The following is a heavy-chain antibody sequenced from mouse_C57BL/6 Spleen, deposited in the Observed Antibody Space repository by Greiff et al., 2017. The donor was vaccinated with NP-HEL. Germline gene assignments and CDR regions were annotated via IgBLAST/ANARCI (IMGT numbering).Heavy chain of an antibody. Sequence: QVQLQQSGAELVKPGASVKMSCKASGYTFTSYWITWVKQRPGQGLEWMGDIYPGSGSTNYNEKFKSKATLPVDPSSSTAYMQLSSLTSEDSAVYYCARGGDYAMDYWGQGTSVTVSS. CDR2: IYPGSGST. CDR1: GYTFTSYW. V-gene: IGHV1-55*01. J-gene: IGHJ4*01. CDR3: ARGGDYAMDY.